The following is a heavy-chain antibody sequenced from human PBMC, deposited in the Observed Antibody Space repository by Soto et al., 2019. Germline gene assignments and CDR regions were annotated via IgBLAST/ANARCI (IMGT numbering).Heavy chain of an antibody. Sequence: QVQLVESGGGVVQPGRSLRLSCAASGFTFSSYGMHWVRQAPGKGLEWVAVISYDGSNKYYADSVKGRFTISRDNSKNTLYLQMNSLRAEDTAVYYCAKSGYDAIDYWGQGTLVTGSS. V-gene: IGHV3-30*18. CDR1: GFTFSSYG. D-gene: IGHD5-12*01. J-gene: IGHJ4*02. CDR2: ISYDGSNK. CDR3: AKSGYDAIDY.